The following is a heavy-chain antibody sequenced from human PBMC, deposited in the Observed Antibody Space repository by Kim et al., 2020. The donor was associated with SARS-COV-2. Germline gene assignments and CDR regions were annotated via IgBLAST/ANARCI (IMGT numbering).Heavy chain of an antibody. Sequence: GESLKISCKGSGYSFTSYWIGWVRQMPGKGLEWMGIIYPGDSDTRYRPSFQGQVTISADKSISTAYLQWSSLKASDTAMYYCACAAAGPPADYYYGMDVWGQGTTVTVSS. V-gene: IGHV5-51*01. J-gene: IGHJ6*02. CDR3: ACAAAGPPADYYYGMDV. CDR1: GYSFTSYW. CDR2: IYPGDSDT. D-gene: IGHD6-13*01.